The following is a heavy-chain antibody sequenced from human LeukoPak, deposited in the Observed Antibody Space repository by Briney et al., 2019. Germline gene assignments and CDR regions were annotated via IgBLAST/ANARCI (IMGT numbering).Heavy chain of an antibody. CDR2: IKQDGSEK. D-gene: IGHD5-18*01. CDR1: GFTFSSYW. J-gene: IGHJ4*02. CDR3: ARPRLRYSSTPSDY. Sequence: PGGSLRFSCAASGFTFSSYWMSWVRQAPGKGREWVANIKQDGSEKYYVDSVKGRFTISRDNAKNSLYLQMNSLRAEDTAVYYCARPRLRYSSTPSDYWGQGTLVTVSS. V-gene: IGHV3-7*01.